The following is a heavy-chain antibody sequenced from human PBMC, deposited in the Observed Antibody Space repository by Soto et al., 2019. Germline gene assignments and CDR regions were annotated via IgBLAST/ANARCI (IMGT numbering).Heavy chain of an antibody. J-gene: IGHJ6*03. CDR3: ARDQYQLLPYYYYYMDV. CDR1: GYTFTSYS. D-gene: IGHD2-2*01. CDR2: INAGNGNT. V-gene: IGHV1-3*01. Sequence: ASVKVSCKASGYTFTSYSMHWARQSPGQRLEWMGWINAGNGNTKYSQKFQGRVTITRDTSASTAYMELSSLRSEDTAVYYRARDQYQLLPYYYYYMDVWGKGTTVTVSS.